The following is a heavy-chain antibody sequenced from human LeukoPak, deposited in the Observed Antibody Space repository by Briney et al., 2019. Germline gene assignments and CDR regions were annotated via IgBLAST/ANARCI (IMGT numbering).Heavy chain of an antibody. D-gene: IGHD1-26*01. CDR3: ARGEVGSYYDY. CDR1: GGSISSYY. V-gene: IGHV4-59*01. Sequence: SETLSLTCTVSGGSISSYYWSWIRQPPGKGLEWIGYIFYSGSTNYNPSLKSRVTISVDTSRSQFSLKLSSVTAADTAVYYCARGEVGSYYDYWGQGTLVTVSS. J-gene: IGHJ4*02. CDR2: IFYSGST.